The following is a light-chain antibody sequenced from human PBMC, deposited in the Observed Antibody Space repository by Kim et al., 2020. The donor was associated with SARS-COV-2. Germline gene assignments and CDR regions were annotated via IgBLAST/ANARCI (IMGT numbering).Light chain of an antibody. CDR1: TGAVTSGFY. V-gene: IGLV7-43*01. CDR2: STT. CDR3: LLYHELTWI. J-gene: IGLJ3*02. Sequence: QAVVTQEPSLTVSPGGTVTVTCAVNTGAVTSGFYPNWFQQKAGQAPRALIYSTTNRHAWTPARFSGSIRGGKATLTLSDVEPGDEADYYYLLYHELTWIFGGGTQLTVL.